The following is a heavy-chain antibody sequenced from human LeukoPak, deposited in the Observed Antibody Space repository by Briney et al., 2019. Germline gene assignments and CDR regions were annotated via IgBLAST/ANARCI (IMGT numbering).Heavy chain of an antibody. V-gene: IGHV3-21*01. D-gene: IGHD1-26*01. Sequence: GSLRLSCAASGFTFSSYSMNWVRQAPGKGLEWVSSISSSSSYIYYADSVKGRLTISRDNAKNSLYLQMNSLRAEDTAVYYCARRQVGYFDYWGQGTLVTVSS. CDR3: ARRQVGYFDY. J-gene: IGHJ4*02. CDR1: GFTFSSYS. CDR2: ISSSSSYI.